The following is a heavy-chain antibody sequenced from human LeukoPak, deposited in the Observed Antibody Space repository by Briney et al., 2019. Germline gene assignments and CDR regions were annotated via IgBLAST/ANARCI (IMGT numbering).Heavy chain of an antibody. V-gene: IGHV3-53*01. Sequence: PGGSLRLSCAASGFTVSSNYMSWVRQAPGKGLEWVSVIYSGGSTYYADSVKGRFTISRDNSKNTLYLQMNSLRAEDTAVYYCAKRGTIFGVVTPVGFDYWGQGTLVTVSS. CDR1: GFTVSSNY. CDR2: IYSGGST. D-gene: IGHD3-3*01. CDR3: AKRGTIFGVVTPVGFDY. J-gene: IGHJ4*02.